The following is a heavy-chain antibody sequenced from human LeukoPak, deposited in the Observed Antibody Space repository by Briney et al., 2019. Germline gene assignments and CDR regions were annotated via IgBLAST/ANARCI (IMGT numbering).Heavy chain of an antibody. Sequence: GASVKVSCKASGGTFSNYAFSWVRQAPGQGLECMGWISAYNGNTNYAQKFQGRVTMTTDTSTSTAYMELRSLRSDDTAVYYCARDLDATLDYWGQGTLVTVSS. CDR2: ISAYNGNT. V-gene: IGHV1-18*01. CDR3: ARDLDATLDY. D-gene: IGHD1-26*01. CDR1: GGTFSNYA. J-gene: IGHJ4*02.